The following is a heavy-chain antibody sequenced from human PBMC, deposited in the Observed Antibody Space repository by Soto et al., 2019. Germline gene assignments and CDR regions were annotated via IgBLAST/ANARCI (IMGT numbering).Heavy chain of an antibody. D-gene: IGHD6-6*01. CDR1: GFSFTGNY. J-gene: IGHJ5*02. CDR3: AKDLTRQLTYWLDP. Sequence: GASVKVSCKASGFSFTGNYIHWLRQAPGQCLEWMGWINAHSGGTEYAQKVQGRVTLTRDTSIATAYLTLTSLTSDDTALYYCAKDLTRQLTYWLDPWGQGTQVTVSS. V-gene: IGHV1-2*02. CDR2: INAHSGGT.